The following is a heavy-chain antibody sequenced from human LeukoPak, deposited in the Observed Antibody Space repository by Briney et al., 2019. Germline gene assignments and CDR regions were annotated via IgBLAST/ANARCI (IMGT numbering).Heavy chain of an antibody. V-gene: IGHV3-66*01. Sequence: GGSLRLSCAASGFTVSSNYMSWVRQAPGKGLEWVPVIYSGGSTYYAGSVKGRFTISRDNSKNTLYLQMNSLRAEDTAVYYCARSRYSSGWFDYWGQGTLVTVSS. CDR2: IYSGGST. J-gene: IGHJ5*01. CDR1: GFTVSSNY. D-gene: IGHD6-19*01. CDR3: ARSRYSSGWFDY.